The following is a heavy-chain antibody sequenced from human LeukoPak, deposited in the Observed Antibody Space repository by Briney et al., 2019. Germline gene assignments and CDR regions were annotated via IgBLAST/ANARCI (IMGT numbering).Heavy chain of an antibody. CDR2: ISSSGSTI. CDR3: TAQLKQYYDILTGYPYYYMDV. J-gene: IGHJ6*03. V-gene: IGHV3-48*03. D-gene: IGHD3-9*01. CDR1: GFTFSSYE. Sequence: HPGGSLRLSCAASGFTFSSYEMNWVRQAPGKGLEWVPYISSSGSTIYYADSVKGRFTISRDNAKNSLYLQMNSLRAEDTAVYYCTAQLKQYYDILTGYPYYYMDVWGKGTTVTVSS.